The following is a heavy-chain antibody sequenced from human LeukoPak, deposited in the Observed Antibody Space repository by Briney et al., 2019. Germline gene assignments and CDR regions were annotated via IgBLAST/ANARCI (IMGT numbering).Heavy chain of an antibody. J-gene: IGHJ3*02. CDR2: IYQSGHT. D-gene: IGHD5-12*01. Sequence: SETLSLTCSVSDYSINSGYYWGWIRQPPGKGLEWIGSIYQSGHTYYNPSLKSRVTISVDTSKNQFSLELNSVIAADTAVYYCARRVATKGEWAFDIWGQGTLVTVSS. CDR1: DYSINSGYY. V-gene: IGHV4-38-2*02. CDR3: ARRVATKGEWAFDI.